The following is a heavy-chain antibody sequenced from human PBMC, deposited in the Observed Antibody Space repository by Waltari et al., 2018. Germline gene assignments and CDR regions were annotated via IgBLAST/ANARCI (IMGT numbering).Heavy chain of an antibody. CDR2: IHRSGAA. Sequence: QVQLQESGPGLLKPSETLSLTCSVSDGAIGNFYWTWIRQPPGKGLEGIGYIHRSGAAKYSPSLKSRVTISIDASMSHFSLRLTSVTAADTATYFCARDTALRPAAGPDAYDVWGQGTLVTVS. CDR1: DGAIGNFY. V-gene: IGHV4-4*08. CDR3: ARDTALRPAAGPDAYDV. D-gene: IGHD6-13*01. J-gene: IGHJ3*01.